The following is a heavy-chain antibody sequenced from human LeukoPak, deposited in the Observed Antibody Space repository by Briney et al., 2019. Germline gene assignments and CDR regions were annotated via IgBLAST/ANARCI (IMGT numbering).Heavy chain of an antibody. J-gene: IGHJ3*02. V-gene: IGHV3-7*04. D-gene: IGHD5-18*01. CDR1: GFTFSSYL. CDR3: ARDKIAMATGDAFDI. Sequence: GGSLRLSCAASGFTFSSYLMSWVRQAPGKGLEWVANIKQDGSEKYYVDSVKGRFTISRDNAKNSLYLQMNSLRAEDTAVYYCARDKIAMATGDAFDIWGQGTMVTVSS. CDR2: IKQDGSEK.